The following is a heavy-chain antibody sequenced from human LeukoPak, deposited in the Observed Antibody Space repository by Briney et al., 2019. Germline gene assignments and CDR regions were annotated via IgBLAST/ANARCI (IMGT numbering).Heavy chain of an antibody. CDR1: GFTFSSNY. V-gene: IGHV3-53*01. J-gene: IGHJ4*02. CDR3: ARAQTGYDFWSGYLFDY. D-gene: IGHD3-3*01. Sequence: GGSLRLSCAASGFTFSSNYMSWVRQAPGKGLEWVSVIYSGGSTYYADSVKGRFTISRDNSKNTLYLQMNSLRAEDTAVYYCARAQTGYDFWSGYLFDYWGQGTLVTVSS. CDR2: IYSGGST.